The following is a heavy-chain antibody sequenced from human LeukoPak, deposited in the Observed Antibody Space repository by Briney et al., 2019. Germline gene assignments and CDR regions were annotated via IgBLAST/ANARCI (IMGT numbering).Heavy chain of an antibody. CDR3: ARHTPYSSGAIDY. CDR2: IYYSGST. D-gene: IGHD6-19*01. J-gene: IGHJ4*02. CDR1: GGSISSYY. Sequence: PSETLSLTCTVSGGSISSYYWSWIRQPPGKGLEWIGYIYYSGSTNYNPSLKSRVTISVDTSKNQFSLKLSSVTAADTAVYHCARHTPYSSGAIDYWGQGTLVTVSS. V-gene: IGHV4-59*08.